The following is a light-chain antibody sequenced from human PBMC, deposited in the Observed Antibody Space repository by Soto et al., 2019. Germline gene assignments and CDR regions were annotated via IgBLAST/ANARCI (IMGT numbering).Light chain of an antibody. CDR2: GAS. CDR3: QQFDSSPQT. CDR1: QNVRSNS. J-gene: IGKJ2*01. V-gene: IGKV3-20*01. Sequence: EIVLTQSPGTLSLSPGERATLSCRASQNVRSNSLAWYQQKPGQAPRLLIYGASRRAAGIPDRFSGSGSGTDFTLTISRLEPEDFAVYYCQQFDSSPQTFGQGTKLDIK.